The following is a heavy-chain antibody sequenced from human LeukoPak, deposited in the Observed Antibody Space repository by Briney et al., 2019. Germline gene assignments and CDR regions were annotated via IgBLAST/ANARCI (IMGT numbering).Heavy chain of an antibody. V-gene: IGHV3-30*18. J-gene: IGHJ6*04. Sequence: GGSLRLSCAASGFTFSSYGMHWVRQAPGKGLEWVAVISYDGSNKYYADSVKGRFTISRDNSKNTLYLQMNSLRAEDTAVYYRAKSRGDEYQLPRRYGMDVWGKGTTVTVSS. CDR2: ISYDGSNK. D-gene: IGHD2-2*01. CDR1: GFTFSSYG. CDR3: AKSRGDEYQLPRRYGMDV.